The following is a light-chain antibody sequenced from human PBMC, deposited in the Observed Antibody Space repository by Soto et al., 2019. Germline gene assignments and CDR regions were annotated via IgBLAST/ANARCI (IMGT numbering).Light chain of an antibody. J-gene: IGKJ1*01. CDR1: QSISSW. CDR3: QYYNNYCWT. V-gene: IGKV1-5*03. Sequence: DIELTQSPATLSASVGDRVTLTCRASQSISSWLAWYQQKPGKAPKLLIYKTSNLESGGPSSFSGSGCGKEFTLTISSLQDDDLANYCQQYYNNYCWTFGRGTKVEIK. CDR2: KTS.